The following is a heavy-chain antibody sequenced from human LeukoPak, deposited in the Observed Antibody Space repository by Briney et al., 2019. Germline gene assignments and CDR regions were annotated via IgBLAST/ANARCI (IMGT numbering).Heavy chain of an antibody. Sequence: GGSLRLSCAASGFTFSSYAMSWVRQAPGKGLEWVSAISGSGGSTYYADSVKGRFTISRDNSKNTLYLQMNSLRAEDTAVYYCAKVSYHYYGSGSYVLDYWGQGTLVTVSS. CDR3: AKVSYHYYGSGSYVLDY. CDR2: ISGSGGST. V-gene: IGHV3-23*01. D-gene: IGHD3-10*01. J-gene: IGHJ4*02. CDR1: GFTFSSYA.